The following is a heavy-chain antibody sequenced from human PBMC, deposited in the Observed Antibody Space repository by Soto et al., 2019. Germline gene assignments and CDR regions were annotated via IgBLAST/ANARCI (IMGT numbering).Heavy chain of an antibody. CDR2: INPNSGGT. CDR3: ARPGLNLKRWRFDP. CDR1: GYTFTGYY. D-gene: IGHD2-15*01. J-gene: IGHJ5*02. Sequence: ASVKVSCKASGYTFTGYYMHWVRQAPGQGLEWMGWINPNSGGTNYAQKFQGRVTMTRDTSISTAYMELSRLRSDDTAVYYCARPGLNLKRWRFDPWGQGTLVTVSS. V-gene: IGHV1-2*02.